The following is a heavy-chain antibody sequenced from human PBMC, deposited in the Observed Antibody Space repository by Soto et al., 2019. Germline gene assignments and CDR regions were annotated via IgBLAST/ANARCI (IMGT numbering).Heavy chain of an antibody. D-gene: IGHD3-3*01. CDR3: ARETADYYDFWSGYHAAMDV. CDR1: GYTFTSYG. CDR2: ISAYNGNT. V-gene: IGHV1-18*01. Sequence: ASVKVSCKASGYTFTSYGISCVRQAPGQGLEWMGWISAYNGNTNYAQKLQGRATMTTDTSTSTAYMELRSLRSDDTAVYYCARETADYYDFWSGYHAAMDVWGKGTTVTVSS. J-gene: IGHJ6*03.